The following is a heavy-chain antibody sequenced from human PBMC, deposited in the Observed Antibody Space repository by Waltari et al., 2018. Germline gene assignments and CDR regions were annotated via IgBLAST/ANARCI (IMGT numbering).Heavy chain of an antibody. CDR2: IYHSGST. CDR3: ASRSYGGNSNVDY. D-gene: IGHD2-21*01. Sequence: QVQLQESGPGLVKPSETLSLTCPVSGDSLSSGSYWGWIRQPPGKGLEWIGSIYHSGSTYYNQSLKSRVTISVDTSKNQFSLKLSSVTAADTAVYYCASRSYGGNSNVDYWGQGTLVTVSS. CDR1: GDSLSSGSY. V-gene: IGHV4-38-2*01. J-gene: IGHJ4*02.